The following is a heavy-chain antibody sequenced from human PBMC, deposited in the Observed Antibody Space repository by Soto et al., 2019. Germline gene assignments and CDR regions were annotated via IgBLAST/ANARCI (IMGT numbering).Heavy chain of an antibody. CDR2: IIPILGIA. D-gene: IGHD3-10*01. J-gene: IGHJ4*02. CDR1: GGTFSSYT. Sequence: QVQLVQSGAAVKKPGSSVKVSCKASGGTFSSYTISWVRQAPGQGLEWMGRIIPILGIANYAQKFQGRVTITADKSTSTAYMELSSLRSEDTAVYYCARAGGSGSFPPYWGQGTLVTVSS. CDR3: ARAGGSGSFPPY. V-gene: IGHV1-69*02.